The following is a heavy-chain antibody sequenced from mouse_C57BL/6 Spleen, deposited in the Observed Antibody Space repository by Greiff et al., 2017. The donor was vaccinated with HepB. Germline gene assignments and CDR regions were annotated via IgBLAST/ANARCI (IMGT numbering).Heavy chain of an antibody. CDR1: GFTFSDYG. Sequence: EVQLQESGGGLVKPGGSLKLSCAASGFTFSDYGMHWVRQAPEKGLEWVAYISSGSSNNYDADTVKGRFTISRDNAKNTLFLQMTSLRSEDTAMYYCARPRTTVLRYFDVWGTGTTVTVSS. CDR2: ISSGSSNN. V-gene: IGHV5-17*01. CDR3: ARPRTTVLRYFDV. J-gene: IGHJ1*03. D-gene: IGHD1-1*01.